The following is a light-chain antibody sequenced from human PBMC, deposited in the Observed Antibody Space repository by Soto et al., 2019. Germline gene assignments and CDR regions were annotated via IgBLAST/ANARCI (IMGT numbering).Light chain of an antibody. CDR1: SSNLGAGYD. J-gene: IGLJ3*02. Sequence: QSVLTQPPSVSGAPGQRVNLSCTGNSSNLGAGYDVHWYKQVPGAAPKLVIFGNRNRPSGVPERFSGSKSGTSASLAITGLQAEDEADYYCQAYDYSLTASVFGGGTKLTVL. V-gene: IGLV1-40*01. CDR2: GNR. CDR3: QAYDYSLTASV.